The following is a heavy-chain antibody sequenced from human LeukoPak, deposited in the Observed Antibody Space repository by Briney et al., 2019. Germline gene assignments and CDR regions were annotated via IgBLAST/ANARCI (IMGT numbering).Heavy chain of an antibody. CDR1: GGSISSGSYY. CDR2: IYNSGST. J-gene: IGHJ4*02. V-gene: IGHV4-61*02. Sequence: SETLSLNCTVSGGSISSGSYYWSWLRQPAGKGLEWIGRIYNSGSTNYNPSLKSRVTISVDTSKNQFSLKLSSVTAADTAVYYCARGPPTDPAADFVYWGQGTLVTVSS. CDR3: ARGPPTDPAADFVY. D-gene: IGHD6-13*01.